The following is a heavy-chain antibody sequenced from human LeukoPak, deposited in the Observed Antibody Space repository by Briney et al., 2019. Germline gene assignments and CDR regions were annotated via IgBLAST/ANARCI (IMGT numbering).Heavy chain of an antibody. Sequence: SETLSLTCAVYGGSLSGYYWSWIRQPPGKGLEWIGEINHSGSTNYNPSLKSRVTISVDTSKNQLSLKLSSVTAADTAVYYCARGSGQQLVLANWFDPWGQGTLVTVSS. J-gene: IGHJ5*02. D-gene: IGHD6-13*01. CDR3: ARGSGQQLVLANWFDP. V-gene: IGHV4-34*01. CDR2: INHSGST. CDR1: GGSLSGYY.